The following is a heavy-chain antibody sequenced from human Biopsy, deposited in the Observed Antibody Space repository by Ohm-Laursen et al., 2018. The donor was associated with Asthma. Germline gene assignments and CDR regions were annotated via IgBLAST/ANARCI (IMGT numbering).Heavy chain of an antibody. Sequence: SLRLSCAASGLTFRNYGIHWVRQAPGKGLEWVGVISKDASTQDYADSVKGRFTMARDNSKNTLDLQMNSLREEDTAVYYCVRGGTDDAFDIWGQGTVVSVSS. V-gene: IGHV3-30*03. CDR2: ISKDASTQ. D-gene: IGHD1-1*01. CDR1: GLTFRNYG. CDR3: VRGGTDDAFDI. J-gene: IGHJ3*02.